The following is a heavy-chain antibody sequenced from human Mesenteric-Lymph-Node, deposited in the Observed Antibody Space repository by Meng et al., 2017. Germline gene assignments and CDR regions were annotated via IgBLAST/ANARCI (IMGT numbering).Heavy chain of an antibody. Sequence: QVQLVQSGAELKKPGASVQVSCKASGYTLTTYAMNWVRQAPGQGLEWMGWTNTNTGNPTYAQGFTGRFVFSLDTSVNMAYLQITSLKAEDTAVYYCVRGDWFDPWGQGTLVTVSS. CDR2: TNTNTGNP. V-gene: IGHV7-4-1*04. J-gene: IGHJ5*02. CDR1: GYTLTTYA. CDR3: VRGDWFDP.